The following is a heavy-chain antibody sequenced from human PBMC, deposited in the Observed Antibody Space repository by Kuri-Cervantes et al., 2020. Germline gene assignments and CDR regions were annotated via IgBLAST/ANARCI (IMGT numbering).Heavy chain of an antibody. V-gene: IGHV3-30*03. CDR3: ARENGYNPSSYYYGMDV. J-gene: IGHJ6*02. CDR2: ISYDGSNK. CDR1: GFTFSSYG. Sequence: GESLKSSCAASGFTFSSYGMHWVRQAPGKGLEWEAVISYDGSNKYYADSVKGRFTISRDNSKNTLYLQMGSLRAEDMAVYYCARENGYNPSSYYYGMDVWGQGTTVTVSS. D-gene: IGHD5-24*01.